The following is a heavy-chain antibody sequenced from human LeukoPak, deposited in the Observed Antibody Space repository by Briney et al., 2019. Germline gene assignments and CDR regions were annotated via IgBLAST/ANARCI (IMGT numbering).Heavy chain of an antibody. V-gene: IGHV1-3*01. Sequence: KFQGRVTITRDTSASTAYMELSSLRSEDTAVYYCARASNVVPDYYYYGMDVWGQGTTVTVSS. D-gene: IGHD2-2*01. CDR3: ARASNVVPDYYYYGMDV. J-gene: IGHJ6*02.